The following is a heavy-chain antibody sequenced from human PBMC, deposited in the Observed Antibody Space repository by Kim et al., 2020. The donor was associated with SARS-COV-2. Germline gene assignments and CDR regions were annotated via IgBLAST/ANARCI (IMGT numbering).Heavy chain of an antibody. Sequence: GGSLRLSCAASGFTFSSYEMNWVRQAPGKGLEWVSYISSSGSTIYYADSVKGRFTISRDNAKNSLYLQMNSLRAEDTAVYYCAREESIFGGYYYYGMDVWGQGTTVTVSS. D-gene: IGHD3-3*01. J-gene: IGHJ6*02. CDR2: ISSSGSTI. CDR1: GFTFSSYE. V-gene: IGHV3-48*03. CDR3: AREESIFGGYYYYGMDV.